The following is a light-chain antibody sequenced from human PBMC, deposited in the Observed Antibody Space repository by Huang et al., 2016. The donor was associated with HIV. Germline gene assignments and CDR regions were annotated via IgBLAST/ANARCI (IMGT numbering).Light chain of an antibody. J-gene: IGKJ5*01. CDR1: QSLLYSLNNKNY. CDR2: WAS. CDR3: QQYYQNPQT. V-gene: IGKV4-1*01. Sequence: DIVMTQSPDSLSVSPGERATIDCKSSQSLLYSLNNKNYLAWFQQKPGRPPKLLLYWASTRESGIPERFSGSGSGTDFTLNINNLQPEDVATYYCQQYYQNPQTFGQGT.